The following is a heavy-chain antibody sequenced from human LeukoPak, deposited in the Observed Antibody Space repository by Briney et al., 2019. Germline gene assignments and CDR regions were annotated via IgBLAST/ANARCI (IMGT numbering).Heavy chain of an antibody. J-gene: IGHJ4*02. CDR2: MNPNSANT. CDR1: GYTFTNYD. V-gene: IGHV1-8*01. Sequence: ASVKVSCKASGYTFTNYDINWVRQTPGQGLEWMGWMNPNSANTGYAQKFQGRVTMTRNTSISTAYMELSSLRSEDTAVYYCARRNKDDSNFRLVAYWGQGTLVTVSS. CDR3: ARRNKDDSNFRLVAY. D-gene: IGHD5-24*01.